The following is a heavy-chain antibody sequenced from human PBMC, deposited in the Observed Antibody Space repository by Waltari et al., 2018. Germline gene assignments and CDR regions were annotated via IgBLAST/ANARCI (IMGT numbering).Heavy chain of an antibody. V-gene: IGHV3-7*01. CDR2: IKKDGSEE. CDR3: ARDQWFAFDI. J-gene: IGHJ3*02. Sequence: EVQLVESGGGLVQPGGSLRLSCAASGFTLSSYWMSWVRQGPGKGLGWVANIKKDGSEEDDVDSVRGRFTISRDNAKNSLYLQMNSLRPEDTAVYYCARDQWFAFDIWGQGTMVTVSS. D-gene: IGHD3-22*01. CDR1: GFTLSSYW.